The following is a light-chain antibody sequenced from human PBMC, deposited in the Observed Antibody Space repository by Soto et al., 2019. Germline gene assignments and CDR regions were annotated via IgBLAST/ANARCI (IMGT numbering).Light chain of an antibody. CDR3: QQRDNWST. CDR2: DAS. J-gene: IGKJ2*01. V-gene: IGKV3-11*01. CDR1: QGVNSF. Sequence: EVVLTQSPATLSLSPGERATLSCRASQGVNSFLAWYQQKPGQAPRLLIYDASNRATGIPARFSGSGSGTDFTLTISSLEPEDFAVYYCQQRDNWSTFGQGTKLEIK.